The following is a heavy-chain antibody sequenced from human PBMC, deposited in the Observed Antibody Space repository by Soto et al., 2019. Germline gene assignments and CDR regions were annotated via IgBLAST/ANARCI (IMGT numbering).Heavy chain of an antibody. CDR1: GFTFSSYG. J-gene: IGHJ4*02. V-gene: IGHV3-30*18. Sequence: GGSLRLSCAASGFTFSSYGMHWVRQAPGKGLEWVAVISYDGSNKYYADSVKGRFTISRDNSKNTLYLQMNSLRAEDTAVYYCAKDSSEYTVTTVFYFDYRGQGTLVTVSS. CDR2: ISYDGSNK. D-gene: IGHD4-17*01. CDR3: AKDSSEYTVTTVFYFDY.